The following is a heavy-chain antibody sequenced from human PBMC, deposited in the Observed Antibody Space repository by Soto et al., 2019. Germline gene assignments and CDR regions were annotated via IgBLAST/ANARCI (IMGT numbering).Heavy chain of an antibody. J-gene: IGHJ4*02. D-gene: IGHD2-15*01. CDR2: INPNSGDT. Sequence: QVQLVQSGAEVKKPGASVKVSCKTSGDTFIGYYMHWVRQAPGQGLEWMGWINPNSGDTKYAQKFQGWVTMTRDTSVSTAYMELSRLKSDDTAVYYCAREGGYCSGVSCFDYWGQGTLVTVSS. CDR3: AREGGYCSGVSCFDY. CDR1: GDTFIGYY. V-gene: IGHV1-2*04.